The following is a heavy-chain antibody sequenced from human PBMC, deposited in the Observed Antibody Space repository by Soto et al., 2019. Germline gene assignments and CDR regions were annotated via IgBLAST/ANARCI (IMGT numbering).Heavy chain of an antibody. D-gene: IGHD2-15*01. Sequence: QITLKESGPTLVKPTQTLTLTCTFSGFSLSTSGVGVGWIRQPPGKALEWLALIYWDDDKRYSPSLKSRLTITKDTSKNQVVLTMTNMDPVDTATYYCAHRPEGYCSGGSCYRGGWFDPWGQGTLVTVSS. CDR2: IYWDDDK. J-gene: IGHJ5*02. CDR1: GFSLSTSGVG. V-gene: IGHV2-5*02. CDR3: AHRPEGYCSGGSCYRGGWFDP.